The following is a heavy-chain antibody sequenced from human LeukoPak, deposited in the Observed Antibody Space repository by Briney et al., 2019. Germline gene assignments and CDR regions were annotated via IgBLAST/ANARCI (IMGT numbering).Heavy chain of an antibody. V-gene: IGHV3-48*02. CDR2: ISSSTSTI. J-gene: IGHJ1*01. Sequence: GGCLRLSCAASGFTFSSYSMNWVRQAPGKGLEWVSYISSSTSTIYYADSVKGRITISRDNAKNSLYLQMNSLRDEDTAVYYCARDRYFDSSGYYLPHFQHWGQGTLVTVSS. CDR1: GFTFSSYS. D-gene: IGHD3-22*01. CDR3: ARDRYFDSSGYYLPHFQH.